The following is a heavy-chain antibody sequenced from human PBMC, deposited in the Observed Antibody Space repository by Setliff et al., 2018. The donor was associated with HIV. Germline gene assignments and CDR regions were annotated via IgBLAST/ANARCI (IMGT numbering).Heavy chain of an antibody. V-gene: IGHV1-18*01. CDR3: ARDLFTSGSDRSRQAGYYYYYYMDV. D-gene: IGHD3-10*01. CDR1: GYTFTSYG. CDR2: ISTHSVYSVNK. Sequence: ASVKVSCKAFGYTFTSYGINWVRQAPGQGLEWMGWISTHSVYSVNKNYAQKFQGRVTLTTDTSTSTAYMELRSLRSDETDVYYCARDLFTSGSDRSRQAGYYYYYYMDVWGKGTTVTVSS. J-gene: IGHJ6*03.